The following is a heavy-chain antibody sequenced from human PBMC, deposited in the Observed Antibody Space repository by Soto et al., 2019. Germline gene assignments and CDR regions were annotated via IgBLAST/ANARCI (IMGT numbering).Heavy chain of an antibody. V-gene: IGHV1-8*01. Sequence: QVQLVQSGAEVKKPGASVKVSCKASGYTFTSYDINWVRQATGQGLEWMGWMNPSSGNTGFAQKFXXSXTXIRNTSISSAYMELSSRRSEDTAVYYCARGAGGEDVWGQGTTVTVSS. D-gene: IGHD2-21*01. J-gene: IGHJ6*02. CDR2: MNPSSGNT. CDR3: ARGAGGEDV. CDR1: GYTFTSYD.